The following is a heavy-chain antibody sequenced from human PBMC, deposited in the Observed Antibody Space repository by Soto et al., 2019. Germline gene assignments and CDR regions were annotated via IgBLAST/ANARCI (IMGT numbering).Heavy chain of an antibody. J-gene: IGHJ6*02. CDR2: IYHSGST. D-gene: IGHD1-26*01. V-gene: IGHV4-4*02. Sequence: QVQLQESGPGLVKPSGTLSLTCAVSGGSISSSNWWSWVRQPPGKGLEWIGEIYHSGSTNYNPSLKSRVTRSVDKTKNQFSLKLSSVTAADTAVYYCARDTGIGGATALYYYYGMDVWGQGTTVTVSS. CDR3: ARDTGIGGATALYYYYGMDV. CDR1: GGSISSSNW.